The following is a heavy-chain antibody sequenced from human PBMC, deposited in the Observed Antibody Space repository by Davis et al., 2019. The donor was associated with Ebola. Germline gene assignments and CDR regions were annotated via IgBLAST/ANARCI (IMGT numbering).Heavy chain of an antibody. CDR2: IYYSGST. CDR1: GGSISGSICY. CDR3: ARDNYGGPPFDY. Sequence: PGGSLRLSCAVSGGSISGSICYWGWIRQPPGKGLEWIGSIYYSGSTYYNPSLKSRVTISVDTSKNQFSLKLSSVTAADTAVYYCARDNYGGPPFDYWGQGTLVTVSS. V-gene: IGHV4-39*01. J-gene: IGHJ4*02. D-gene: IGHD4-23*01.